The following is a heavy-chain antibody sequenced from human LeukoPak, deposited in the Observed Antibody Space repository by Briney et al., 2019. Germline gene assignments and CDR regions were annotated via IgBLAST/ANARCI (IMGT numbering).Heavy chain of an antibody. V-gene: IGHV3-30*03. CDR3: ALQYYYDSSGYYENGFDY. D-gene: IGHD3-22*01. J-gene: IGHJ4*02. Sequence: GGSLRLSCAASGFTFSSYGMHWVRQAPGKGLEWVAVISYDGSNKYYADSVKGRFTISRDNSKNTPYLQMNSLRDEDTAVYYCALQYYYDSSGYYENGFDYWGQGTLVTVSS. CDR1: GFTFSSYG. CDR2: ISYDGSNK.